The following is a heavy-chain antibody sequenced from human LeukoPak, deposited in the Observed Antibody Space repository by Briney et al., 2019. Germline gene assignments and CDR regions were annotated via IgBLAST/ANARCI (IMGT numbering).Heavy chain of an antibody. Sequence: SETLSLTCAVYGGSFSGYYWSWIRQPPGKGLEWIGEINHSGSTNYNPSLKSRVTISVDTSKNQFSLRLSSVTAADTAVYYCAREQYLAYDVFGFWGQGTMVTVSS. D-gene: IGHD6-13*01. CDR1: GGSFSGYY. J-gene: IGHJ3*01. CDR2: INHSGST. V-gene: IGHV4-34*01. CDR3: AREQYLAYDVFGF.